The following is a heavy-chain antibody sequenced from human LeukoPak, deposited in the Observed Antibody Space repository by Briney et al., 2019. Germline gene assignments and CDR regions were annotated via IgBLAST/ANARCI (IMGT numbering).Heavy chain of an antibody. CDR1: GFTFSSYA. D-gene: IGHD6-19*01. J-gene: IGHJ3*01. CDR2: ISSSSLYI. V-gene: IGHV3-21*01. Sequence: GGSLRLSCAASGFTFSSYAMSWVRQAPGKGLEWVSAISSSSLYIYYADSVKGRFTISRDNAKNSLYLQMNSLRAEDTAVYYCASLKNSGWGNAFHFWGQGTMVTVSS. CDR3: ASLKNSGWGNAFHF.